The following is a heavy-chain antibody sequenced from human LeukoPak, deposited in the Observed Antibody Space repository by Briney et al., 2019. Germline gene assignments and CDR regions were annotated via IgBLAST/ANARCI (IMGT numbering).Heavy chain of an antibody. CDR1: GFTFSTYS. CDR3: AKEEVTNDF. CDR2: ISSSGEIT. Sequence: GGSLSLTCTASGFTFSTYSMSWVRQAPGKGLEWVSGISSSGEITYYADSVRGRFTISKDISKNTLYLKMDRLRAEATAIYYCAKEEVTNDFWGEGTLVTVSS. V-gene: IGHV3-23*01. D-gene: IGHD4-23*01. J-gene: IGHJ4*02.